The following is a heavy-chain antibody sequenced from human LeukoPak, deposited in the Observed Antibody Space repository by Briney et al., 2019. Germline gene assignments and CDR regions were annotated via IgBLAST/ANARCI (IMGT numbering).Heavy chain of an antibody. V-gene: IGHV1-8*01. D-gene: IGHD2-2*01. Sequence: ASVKVSCKASGYTFTSYDINWVRQATGQGLEWMGWMNPNSGNTGYAQKFQGRVTMTRNASISTAYMELSSLRSEDTAVYYCARGRIVVVPDNRFDPWGQGTLVTVSS. CDR3: ARGRIVVVPDNRFDP. CDR2: MNPNSGNT. J-gene: IGHJ5*02. CDR1: GYTFTSYD.